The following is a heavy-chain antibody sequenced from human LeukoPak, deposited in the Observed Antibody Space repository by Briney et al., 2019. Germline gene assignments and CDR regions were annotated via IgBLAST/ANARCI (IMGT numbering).Heavy chain of an antibody. CDR3: AKIEAGAGTGDY. Sequence: GGSLRLSCAASGFTFSNYAMSWVRQAPGKGLEWVSTISGGGSPTYSADSVKGRFTISRDNSKSTLYLQMNSLRAEDTAVYYCAKIEAGAGTGDYWGQGTLVSVSS. V-gene: IGHV3-23*01. D-gene: IGHD6-13*01. CDR1: GFTFSNYA. J-gene: IGHJ4*02. CDR2: ISGGGSPT.